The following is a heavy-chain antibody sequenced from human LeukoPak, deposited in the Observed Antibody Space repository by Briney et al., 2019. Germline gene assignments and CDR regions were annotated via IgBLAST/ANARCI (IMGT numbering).Heavy chain of an antibody. V-gene: IGHV3-23*01. CDR2: ISGSGGST. D-gene: IGHD3-3*01. CDR1: GFTFSSYA. CDR3: AKSFPRTVFGVAKLSNHPRGDPHHNYYYMDV. Sequence: GGSLRLSCAASGFTFSSYAMSWVRQAPGKGLEWFSAISGSGGSTYYADSVKGRFTISRDNSKNTLYLQMNSLRAEDTAVYYCAKSFPRTVFGVAKLSNHPRGDPHHNYYYMDVWGKGTTVTVSS. J-gene: IGHJ6*03.